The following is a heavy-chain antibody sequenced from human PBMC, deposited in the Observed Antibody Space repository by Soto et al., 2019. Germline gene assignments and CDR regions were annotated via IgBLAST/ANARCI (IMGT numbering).Heavy chain of an antibody. CDR2: IYYSGST. Sequence: SETLSLTCTVSGGSISSGTSYWSWIRQHPGKGLEWIGYIYYSGSTYYNPSLKSRVTISVDTSKNQFSLKLSSVTAADTAVYYCARDDLYGGYVDYWGQGTLVTVSS. D-gene: IGHD2-15*01. CDR3: ARDDLYGGYVDY. V-gene: IGHV4-31*03. CDR1: GGSISSGTSY. J-gene: IGHJ4*02.